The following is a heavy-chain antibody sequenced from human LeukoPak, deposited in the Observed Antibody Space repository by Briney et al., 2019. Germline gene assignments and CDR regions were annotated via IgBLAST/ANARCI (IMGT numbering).Heavy chain of an antibody. D-gene: IGHD3-3*01. CDR1: GDTFSSYA. J-gene: IGHJ5*02. V-gene: IGHV1-69*05. CDR2: IIPIFGTA. CDR3: ARDHRFAARETLPVWFDP. Sequence: ASVKVSCKASGDTFSSYAISRVRQAPGQGLEWMGGIIPIFGTANYAQKFQGRVTITTDESTSTAYMELSSLRSEDTAVYYCARDHRFAARETLPVWFDPWGQGTLVTVSS.